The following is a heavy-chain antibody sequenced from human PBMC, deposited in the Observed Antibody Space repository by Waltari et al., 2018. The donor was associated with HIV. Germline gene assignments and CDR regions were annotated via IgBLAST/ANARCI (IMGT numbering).Heavy chain of an antibody. Sequence: QVQLQESGPGLVKPSETLSLTCAVSGYSISSGYYWGWIRQPPGKGLEWIGSLYHSGDTCYTPSLKSRISISLDTATNHFSLKLSSVTAADTAVYFCARAVLRYFDNWFDPWGQGTLVTVS. CDR3: ARAVLRYFDNWFDP. CDR1: GYSISSGYY. CDR2: LYHSGDT. V-gene: IGHV4-38-2*01. J-gene: IGHJ5*02. D-gene: IGHD3-9*01.